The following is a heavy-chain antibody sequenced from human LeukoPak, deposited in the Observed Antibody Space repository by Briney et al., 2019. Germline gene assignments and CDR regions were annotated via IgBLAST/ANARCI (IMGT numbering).Heavy chain of an antibody. J-gene: IGHJ3*02. V-gene: IGHV5-51*01. Sequence: ESLKISCQGSGYSFPTYWIGWVRQMPGEGLEWMGIIYPGDSDARYSPSFQGQVTISADKSISTAYLQWSSLKASDTAMYYCGRLSGRYDSSGLDAVDIWEQGTMVAVSS. D-gene: IGHD3-22*01. CDR2: IYPGDSDA. CDR1: GYSFPTYW. CDR3: GRLSGRYDSSGLDAVDI.